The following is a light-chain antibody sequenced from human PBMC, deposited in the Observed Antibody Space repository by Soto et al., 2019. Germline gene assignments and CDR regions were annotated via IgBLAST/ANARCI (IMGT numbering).Light chain of an antibody. Sequence: SYELTQPPSVSVAPGKTASVACGGSNIGSKSVHWYQKKSGQAAVLGMYNDSDRPSGIPERFSGSNSGNTATLTISRVEAGDEAYYYCQVWDISSGHVVFGGGTQLTVL. J-gene: IGLJ3*02. CDR3: QVWDISSGHVV. CDR1: NIGSKS. CDR2: NDS. V-gene: IGLV3-21*01.